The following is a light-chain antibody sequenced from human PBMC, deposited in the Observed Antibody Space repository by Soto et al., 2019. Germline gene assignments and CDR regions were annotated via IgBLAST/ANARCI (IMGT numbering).Light chain of an antibody. CDR2: GAS. CDR3: QQYGSSPVT. Sequence: EIVLTQSPGTLSLSPGERATLSCRASQSGSSSYLAWYQQKPGQATRLLIYGASSRATGIPDRFSGSESGTVFTLTISRLEPDDFAVYYCQQYGSSPVTFGQGPKVEIK. CDR1: QSGSSSY. V-gene: IGKV3-20*01. J-gene: IGKJ1*01.